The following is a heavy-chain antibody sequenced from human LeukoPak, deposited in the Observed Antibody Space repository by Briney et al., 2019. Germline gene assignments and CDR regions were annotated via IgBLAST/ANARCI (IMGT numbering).Heavy chain of an antibody. CDR1: GGSISSGGYS. J-gene: IGHJ3*02. CDR2: IYHIGST. Sequence: SETLSLTCAVSGGSISSGGYSWSWIRQPPGTGLEWIGYIYHIGSTYYNPSLKSRVTISVDRSKNQFSLKLSSVTAADTAVYFCARAGGTMVRGVIINDAFDIWGQGTMVTVSS. CDR3: ARAGGTMVRGVIINDAFDI. D-gene: IGHD3-10*01. V-gene: IGHV4-30-2*01.